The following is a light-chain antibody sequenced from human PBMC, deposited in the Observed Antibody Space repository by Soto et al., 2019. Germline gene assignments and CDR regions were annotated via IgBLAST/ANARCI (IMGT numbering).Light chain of an antibody. V-gene: IGLV2-11*01. J-gene: IGLJ1*01. CDR3: CSYAGSYTLYV. Sequence: QSALTQPRSVSGSPGQSVTISCTGTSSDVGGYNYVSWYQQHPGKAPKLMIYDVSKRPSGVPDRFSGSKSGNTASLTISGLQAVDEADYYCCSYAGSYTLYVFGTGTKDTVL. CDR1: SSDVGGYNY. CDR2: DVS.